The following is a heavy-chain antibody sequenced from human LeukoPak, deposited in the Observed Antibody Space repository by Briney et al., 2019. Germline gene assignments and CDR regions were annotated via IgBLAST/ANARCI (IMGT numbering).Heavy chain of an antibody. D-gene: IGHD3-16*01. J-gene: IGHJ5*02. Sequence: GGSLRLSCAASGFTFSSYAMSWVRQAPGKGPEWVSAIGGRGGSTYYADSLGGRFTISRDNSKDMLYLQMNSLKVEGTATYYCGKEGGAWGQGTKVTVSS. V-gene: IGHV3-23*01. CDR1: GFTFSSYA. CDR3: GKEGGA. CDR2: IGGRGGST.